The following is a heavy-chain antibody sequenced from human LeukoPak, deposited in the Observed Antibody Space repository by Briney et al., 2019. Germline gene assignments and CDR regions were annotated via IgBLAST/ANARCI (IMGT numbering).Heavy chain of an antibody. D-gene: IGHD1-26*01. Sequence: GGSLRLSCAASGFTFSSYGMHWVRQAPGKGLEWVVVISYDGSNKYYADSVKGRFTISRDNSKNTLYLQMNSLRAEDTAVYYCTRAEGGSYDYWGQGTLVTVSS. CDR2: ISYDGSNK. J-gene: IGHJ4*02. CDR3: TRAEGGSYDY. V-gene: IGHV3-30*03. CDR1: GFTFSSYG.